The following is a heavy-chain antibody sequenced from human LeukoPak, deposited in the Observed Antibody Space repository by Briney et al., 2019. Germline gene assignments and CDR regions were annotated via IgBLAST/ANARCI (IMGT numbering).Heavy chain of an antibody. CDR2: IVVGSGNT. CDR3: AAERDIVGATKPPIWYFDL. D-gene: IGHD1-26*01. J-gene: IGHJ2*01. V-gene: IGHV1-58*02. Sequence: ASVKVSCKASGFTFTSSAIQWVRQARGQRLEWIGWIVVGSGNTNYAQKFQERVTITRDMSTSTAYMELSSLRSEDTAVYYCAAERDIVGATKPPIWYFDLWGRGTLVTVSS. CDR1: GFTFTSSA.